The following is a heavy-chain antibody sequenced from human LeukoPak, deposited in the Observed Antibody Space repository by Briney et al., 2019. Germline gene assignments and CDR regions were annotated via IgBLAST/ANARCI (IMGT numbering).Heavy chain of an antibody. CDR2: IYYSGST. Sequence: SETLSLTCTVSGGSISSYYWSWIRQPPGKGLEWIGYIYYSGSTYYNPSLKSRVTISVDTSKNQFSLELSSVTAADTAVYYCAREGRYSSSWFSVDYWGQGTLVTVSS. CDR1: GGSISSYY. J-gene: IGHJ4*02. CDR3: AREGRYSSSWFSVDY. V-gene: IGHV4-30-4*01. D-gene: IGHD6-13*01.